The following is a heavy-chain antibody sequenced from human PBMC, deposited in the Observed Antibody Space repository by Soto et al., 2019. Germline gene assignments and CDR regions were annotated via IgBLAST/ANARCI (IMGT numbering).Heavy chain of an antibody. CDR1: GFTFSSYA. V-gene: IGHV3-23*01. Sequence: GGSLRLSCAASGFTFSSYAMTWVRQVPGKGLEWVSSISGGGVGTYYADSVKGRFTISRDNSKNTLYLQMNNLRAEDTAVYYCAKDEVNYYGMDVWGQGTTVTVSS. CDR3: AKDEVNYYGMDV. J-gene: IGHJ6*02. CDR2: ISGGGVGT.